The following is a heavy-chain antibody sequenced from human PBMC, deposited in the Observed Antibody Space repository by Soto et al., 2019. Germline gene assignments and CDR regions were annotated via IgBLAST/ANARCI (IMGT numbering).Heavy chain of an antibody. V-gene: IGHV4-59*01. D-gene: IGHD1-1*01. Sequence: KTSETLSLTCTVSGGSLGSYYWSWIRQPPGKGLEWIGYVFYTGRANYNASLKSRVSTSLDTSNYQFSLKLSSVTAADTAVYYCARESTQLYYYYGMDVWGQGTTVTVSS. CDR2: VFYTGRA. CDR3: ARESTQLYYYYGMDV. CDR1: GGSLGSYY. J-gene: IGHJ6*02.